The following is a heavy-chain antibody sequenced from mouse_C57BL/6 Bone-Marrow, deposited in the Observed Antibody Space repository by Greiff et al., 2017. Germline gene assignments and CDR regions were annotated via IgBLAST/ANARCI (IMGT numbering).Heavy chain of an antibody. V-gene: IGHV10-1*01. CDR3: VRGGGAY. CDR2: IRSKSNNYAT. J-gene: IGHJ3*01. Sequence: EVKLEESGGGLVQPKGSLKLSCAASGFSFNTYAMNWVRQAPGKGLEWVARIRSKSNNYATYYADSVKDRFTISRDDSESMLYRQMNNLKTEDTAMYYCVRGGGAYWGQGTLVTVSA. CDR1: GFSFNTYA.